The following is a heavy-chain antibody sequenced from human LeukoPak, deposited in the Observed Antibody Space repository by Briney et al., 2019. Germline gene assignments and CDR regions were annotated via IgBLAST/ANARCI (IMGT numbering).Heavy chain of an antibody. V-gene: IGHV4-34*01. J-gene: IGHJ6*03. CDR2: INHSGST. CDR1: GGSFSGYY. D-gene: IGHD5-18*01. CDR3: AREGRYRYGYNEYHLYMDI. Sequence: SETLSLTCAVYGGSFSGYYWSWIRQPPGKGLEWIGEINHSGSTNYNPSLKSRVTISVDTSKNQFSLKLSSVTAAETAAYYCAREGRYRYGYNEYHLYMDIWGKGTTVTVSS.